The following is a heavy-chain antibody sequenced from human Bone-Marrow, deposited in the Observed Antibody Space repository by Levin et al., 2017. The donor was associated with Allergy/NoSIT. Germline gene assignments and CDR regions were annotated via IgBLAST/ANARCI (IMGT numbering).Heavy chain of an antibody. CDR1: GFTFSSYG. V-gene: IGHV3-33*01. CDR2: IWYDGSNK. Sequence: GESLKISCAASGFTFSSYGMHWVRQAPGKGLEWVAVIWYDGSNKYYADSVKGRFTISRDNSKNTLYLQMNSLRAEDTAVYYCARGSREYYYDSSGYYQFDYWGQGTLVTVSS. D-gene: IGHD3-22*01. J-gene: IGHJ4*02. CDR3: ARGSREYYYDSSGYYQFDY.